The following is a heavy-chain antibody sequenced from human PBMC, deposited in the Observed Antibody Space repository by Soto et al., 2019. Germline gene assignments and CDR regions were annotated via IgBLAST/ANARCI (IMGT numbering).Heavy chain of an antibody. D-gene: IGHD1-26*01. V-gene: IGHV4-59*08. J-gene: IGHJ6*02. CDR2: VHYSWGS. CDR1: GGSISSYH. CDR3: ARQGCGALHRLVEV. Sequence: QVQLQESGPGLVKPSETLSLSCTVSGGSISSYHWSWIRQTPGKGLEWIGYVHYSWGSNYNPSLKTRAAISLHTSKSQCSLKLTPVTATEAALYSCARQGCGALHRLVEVWGQGTTVTVSS.